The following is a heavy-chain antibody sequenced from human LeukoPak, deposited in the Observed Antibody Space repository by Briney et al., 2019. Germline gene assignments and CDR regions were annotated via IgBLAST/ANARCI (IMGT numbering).Heavy chain of an antibody. J-gene: IGHJ6*02. CDR2: ISYDGSNK. D-gene: IGHD3-9*01. Sequence: GGSLRLSCAASGFTFSSYATHWVRQAPGKGLEWVAVISYDGSNKYYADSVKGRFTISRDNSKNTLYLQMNSLRAEDTAVYYCARGGTLRYFDWLSNYYYYYGMDVWGQGTTVTVSS. CDR3: ARGGTLRYFDWLSNYYYYYGMDV. V-gene: IGHV3-30*04. CDR1: GFTFSSYA.